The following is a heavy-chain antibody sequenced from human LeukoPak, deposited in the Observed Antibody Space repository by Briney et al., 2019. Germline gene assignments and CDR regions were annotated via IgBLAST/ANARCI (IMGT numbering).Heavy chain of an antibody. CDR1: GGSFSGYY. CDR3: ARGMTAVAGTTRAGSYWYFDL. V-gene: IGHV4-34*01. J-gene: IGHJ2*01. Sequence: SETLSLTCAVYGGSFSGYYWSWIRQPPGKGLEWIGEINHSGSTNYNPSLKSRVTISVDTSKNQFSLKLSSVTAADTAVYYCARGMTAVAGTTRAGSYWYFDLWGRGTLVTVSS. CDR2: INHSGST. D-gene: IGHD6-19*01.